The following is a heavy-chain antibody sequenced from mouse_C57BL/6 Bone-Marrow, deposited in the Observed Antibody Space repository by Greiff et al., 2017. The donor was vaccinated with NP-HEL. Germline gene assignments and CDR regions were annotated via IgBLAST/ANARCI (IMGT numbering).Heavy chain of an antibody. D-gene: IGHD2-5*01. V-gene: IGHV10-1*01. CDR1: GFSFNTYA. J-gene: IGHJ4*01. Sequence: EVKLVESGGGLVQPKGSLKLSCAASGFSFNTYAMNWVRQAPGKGLEWVARIRSKSNNYATYYADSVKDRFTISRDDSESMLYLQMNNLKTEDTAMYYCVRQSNYVGAMDYWGQGTSVTVSS. CDR3: VRQSNYVGAMDY. CDR2: IRSKSNNYAT.